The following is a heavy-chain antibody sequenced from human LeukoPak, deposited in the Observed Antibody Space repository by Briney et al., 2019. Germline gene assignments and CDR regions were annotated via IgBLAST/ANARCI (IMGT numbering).Heavy chain of an antibody. J-gene: IGHJ5*02. CDR2: MNPNSGNT. D-gene: IGHD3-22*01. Sequence: ASVKVSCKASGYTFTSYDINWVRQATGQGLEWMGWMNPNSGNTGYAQKFQGRVTITRNTSISTAYMELSSLRSEDTAMYYCARGAYYYDSSGYSWVDPWGQGTLVTVSS. CDR1: GYTFTSYD. V-gene: IGHV1-8*03. CDR3: ARGAYYYDSSGYSWVDP.